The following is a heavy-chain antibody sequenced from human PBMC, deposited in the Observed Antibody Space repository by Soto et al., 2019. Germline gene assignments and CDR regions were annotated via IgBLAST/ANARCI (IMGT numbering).Heavy chain of an antibody. CDR2: INHTGST. D-gene: IGHD2-21*02. V-gene: IGHV4-34*01. CDR1: GGSFRDYS. CDR3: ARRRVMTLWFDP. J-gene: IGHJ5*02. Sequence: SETLSLTCAVYGGSFRDYSWTWIRQPPGKGLEWIGEINHTGSTNYNPSLKSRVTISVDTSKNQFSLKVSSVTAADTAVYYCARRRVMTLWFDPWGQGTPVTVSS.